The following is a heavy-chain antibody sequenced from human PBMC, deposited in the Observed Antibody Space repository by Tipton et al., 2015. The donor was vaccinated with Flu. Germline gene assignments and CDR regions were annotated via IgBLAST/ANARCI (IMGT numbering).Heavy chain of an antibody. Sequence: GSLRLSCAASGFTFTNHAMAWVRQAPGKGLEWISTIYSTDGHTYYADSVQGRFTVSRDNSKNTLSLQMNNLRAEDTAVYYCAKEWSTYYFDYCGQGALVTVSS. CDR1: GFTFTNHA. D-gene: IGHD5/OR15-5a*01. V-gene: IGHV3-23*01. CDR3: AKEWSTYYFDY. CDR2: IYSTDGHT. J-gene: IGHJ4*02.